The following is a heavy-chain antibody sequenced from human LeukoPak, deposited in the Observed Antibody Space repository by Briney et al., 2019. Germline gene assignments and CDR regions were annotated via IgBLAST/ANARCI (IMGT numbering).Heavy chain of an antibody. CDR3: ARDRYTYGDYGEYYYYYYYMDV. Sequence: SETLSLTCTVSGGSISSSNWWSWVRQPPGKGLEWIGRIYTSGSTNYNPSLKSRVTISVDTSKNQFSLKLSSVTAADTAVYYCARDRYTYGDYGEYYYYYYYMDVWGKGTTVTISS. CDR1: GGSISSSNW. V-gene: IGHV4-4*02. CDR2: IYTSGST. D-gene: IGHD4-17*01. J-gene: IGHJ6*03.